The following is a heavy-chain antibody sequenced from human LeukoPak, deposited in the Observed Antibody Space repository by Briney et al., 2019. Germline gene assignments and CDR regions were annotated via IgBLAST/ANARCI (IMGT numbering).Heavy chain of an antibody. CDR3: ARYRRYDRWAFDI. V-gene: IGHV3-48*04. CDR1: GLALSSYS. D-gene: IGHD3-22*01. J-gene: IGHJ3*02. CDR2: ISSSSSTI. Sequence: GRCLRLSCAASGLALSSYSMNWVRQAPRKGHEWVSYISSSSSTIYYADSVKGRFTISRDNAKNSLYLQMNGLRAEDTAVYYCARYRRYDRWAFDIWGQGKMVTVPS.